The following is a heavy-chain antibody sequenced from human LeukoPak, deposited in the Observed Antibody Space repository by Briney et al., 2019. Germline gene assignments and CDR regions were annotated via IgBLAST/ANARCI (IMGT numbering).Heavy chain of an antibody. CDR3: ALLGGYYYDSSGYSDY. Sequence: SGTLSLTCAVSGGSISSSNWWSWVRQPPGKGLEWIGEIYHSGSTNYNPSLKSRVTISVDKSKNQSSLKLSSVTAADTAVYYCALLGGYYYDSSGYSDYWGQGTLVTVSS. D-gene: IGHD3-22*01. J-gene: IGHJ4*02. CDR1: GGSISSSNW. CDR2: IYHSGST. V-gene: IGHV4-4*02.